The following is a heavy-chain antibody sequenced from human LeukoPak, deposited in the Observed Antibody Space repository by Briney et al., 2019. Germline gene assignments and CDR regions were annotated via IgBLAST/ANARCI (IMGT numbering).Heavy chain of an antibody. J-gene: IGHJ6*03. CDR3: ARDGLLTRTGMDV. V-gene: IGHV1-69*16. CDR1: GGSLSDFT. D-gene: IGHD3/OR15-3a*01. CDR2: IIPMVGTA. Sequence: SVKVSCKASGGSLSDFTIGWVRQAPGQGLEWMGGIIPMVGTAKYAQNFQGRLTITTDDSSSTVYMELSSPRFEDTASYFCARDGLLTRTGMDVWGKGTTVTVSS.